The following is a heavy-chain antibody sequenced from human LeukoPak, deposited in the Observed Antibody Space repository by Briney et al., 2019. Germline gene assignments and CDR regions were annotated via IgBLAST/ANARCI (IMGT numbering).Heavy chain of an antibody. Sequence: TGGSLRLSCAASGFTFSSYGMHWVRQAPGKGLEWVAVISYDGSNKYYADSVKGRFTIYRDNSKNTLYLQMNSLRAEDTAVYYCVVDAFDIWGQGTMVTVSS. V-gene: IGHV3-30*03. J-gene: IGHJ3*02. CDR2: ISYDGSNK. CDR1: GFTFSSYG. D-gene: IGHD6-6*01. CDR3: VVDAFDI.